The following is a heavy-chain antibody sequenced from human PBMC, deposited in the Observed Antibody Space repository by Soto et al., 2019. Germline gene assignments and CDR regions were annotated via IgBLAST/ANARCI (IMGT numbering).Heavy chain of an antibody. V-gene: IGHV1-18*01. Sequence: QVQLVQSGGEVKKPGASVKVSCKTSGYSFTTYGISWVRPAPGQGLEWMGWISAYNGNTNYAQKLQDRVTMTTDTSTSTAYMELRSLRSDDTALYYCAREGPAPYYYYGMDVWGQGSTVTVSS. J-gene: IGHJ6*02. CDR3: AREGPAPYYYYGMDV. CDR1: GYSFTTYG. CDR2: ISAYNGNT.